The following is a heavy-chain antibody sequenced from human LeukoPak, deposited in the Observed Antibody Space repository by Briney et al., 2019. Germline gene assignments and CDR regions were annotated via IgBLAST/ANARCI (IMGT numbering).Heavy chain of an antibody. CDR3: ARDASSGYYFDY. Sequence: GGSLRLSCAASGFTFSSYGMHWVRQAPGKGLEWVAVIWYDGSNKYYADSVKGRFTISRDNSKNTLYLQMNSLRAEDTAVYYCARDASSGYYFDYWGQGTLVTVSS. CDR2: IWYDGSNK. D-gene: IGHD3-22*01. J-gene: IGHJ4*02. V-gene: IGHV3-33*01. CDR1: GFTFSSYG.